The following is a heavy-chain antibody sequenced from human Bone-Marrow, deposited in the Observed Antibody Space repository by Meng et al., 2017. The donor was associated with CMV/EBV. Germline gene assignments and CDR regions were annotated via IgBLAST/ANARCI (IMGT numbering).Heavy chain of an antibody. J-gene: IGHJ4*02. CDR1: GGTFSSYA. CDR3: ARDCCSSTSYTNNFDY. V-gene: IGHV1-69*05. CDR2: IIPIFGTA. D-gene: IGHD2-2*01. Sequence: SVKVSCKASGGTFSSYAISWVRQAPGQGLEWMGGIIPIFGTANYAQKFQGRVTITTDESTSTAYMELSSLRADDTAVYYCARDCCSSTSYTNNFDYWGQGTLVTVSS.